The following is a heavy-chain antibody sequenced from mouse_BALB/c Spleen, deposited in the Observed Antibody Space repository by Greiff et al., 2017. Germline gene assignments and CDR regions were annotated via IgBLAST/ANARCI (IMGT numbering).Heavy chain of an antibody. Sequence: EVKLQESGPGLVKPSQSLSLTCTVTGYSITSDYAWNWIRQFPGNKLEWMGYISYSGSTSYNPSLKSRISITRDTSKNQFFLQLNSVTTEDTATYYCARETLWSYWYFDVWGAGTTVTVSS. J-gene: IGHJ1*01. CDR2: ISYSGST. CDR3: ARETLWSYWYFDV. V-gene: IGHV3-2*02. CDR1: GYSITSDYA. D-gene: IGHD1-1*02.